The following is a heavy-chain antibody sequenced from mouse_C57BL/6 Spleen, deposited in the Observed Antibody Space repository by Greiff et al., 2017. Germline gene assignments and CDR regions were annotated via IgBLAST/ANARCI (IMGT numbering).Heavy chain of an antibody. CDR1: GYTFTSYW. V-gene: IGHV1-53*01. D-gene: IGHD2-4*01. CDR3: ARSDSWDYDGYYYAMDY. Sequence: VQLQQPGTELVKPGASVKLSCKASGYTFTSYWMHWVKQRPGQGLEWIGNINPSNGGTNYNEKFKSKATLTVDKSSSTAYMQLSSLTSEDSAVYYCARSDSWDYDGYYYAMDYWGQGTSVTVSS. CDR2: INPSNGGT. J-gene: IGHJ4*01.